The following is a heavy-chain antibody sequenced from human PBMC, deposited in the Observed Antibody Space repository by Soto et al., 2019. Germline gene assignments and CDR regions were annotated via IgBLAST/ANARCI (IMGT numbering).Heavy chain of an antibody. CDR2: IWYDGSNK. V-gene: IGHV3-33*01. CDR3: ARVSGPSSGYHDLHFDY. D-gene: IGHD3-22*01. Sequence: QVQLVESGGGVVQPGRSLRLSCAASGFTFSSYGMHWVRQAPGKGLEWVAVIWYDGSNKYYADSVKGRFTISRDNSKNTLYLQMNSLRAEDTAVYYCARVSGPSSGYHDLHFDYWGQGTLVTVSS. J-gene: IGHJ4*02. CDR1: GFTFSSYG.